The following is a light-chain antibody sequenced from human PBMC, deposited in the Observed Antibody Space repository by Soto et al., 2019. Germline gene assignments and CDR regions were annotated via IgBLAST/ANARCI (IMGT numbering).Light chain of an antibody. Sequence: EIVLTQSPGTLSLSPGERATLSCRASQSLSSSNLAWYQHKPGQAPRLLIYHASCRATGIADRFSGSGSGTDFTLTIIRLEAEEFPVYYCQHYGSPYTFGQGTKLESK. J-gene: IGKJ2*01. CDR3: QHYGSPYT. CDR2: HAS. V-gene: IGKV3-20*01. CDR1: QSLSSSN.